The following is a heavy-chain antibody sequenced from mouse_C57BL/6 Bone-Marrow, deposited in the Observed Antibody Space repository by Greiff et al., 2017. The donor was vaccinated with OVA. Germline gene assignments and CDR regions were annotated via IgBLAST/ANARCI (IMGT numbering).Heavy chain of an antibody. CDR1: GYTFTDYN. CDR2: INPNNGGT. Sequence: EVKLQESGPELVKPGASVKIPCKASGYTFTDYNMDWVKQSHGKSLEWIGDINPNNGGTIYNQKFKGKATLTVDKSSSTAYMELRSLTSEDTAVYYCARGNYYGSSYVSFAYWGQGTLVTVSA. V-gene: IGHV1-18*01. D-gene: IGHD1-1*01. CDR3: ARGNYYGSSYVSFAY. J-gene: IGHJ3*01.